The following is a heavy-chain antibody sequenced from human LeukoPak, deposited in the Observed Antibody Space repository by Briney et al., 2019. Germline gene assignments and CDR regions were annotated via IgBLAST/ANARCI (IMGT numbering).Heavy chain of an antibody. Sequence: GASVKVSCKASGGTFSSYAISWVRQAPGQGLEWMGRIIPILGIANYAQKFQGRVTITADKSTSTAYMELSSLRSEDTAVYYCLYSNWENWFDPWGQGTLVTVSS. CDR3: LYSNWENWFDP. J-gene: IGHJ5*02. D-gene: IGHD4-11*01. V-gene: IGHV1-69*04. CDR2: IIPILGIA. CDR1: GGTFSSYA.